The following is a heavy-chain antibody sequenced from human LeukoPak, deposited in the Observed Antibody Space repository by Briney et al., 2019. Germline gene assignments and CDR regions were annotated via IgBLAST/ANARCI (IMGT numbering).Heavy chain of an antibody. CDR3: AKDRPNYYGSNGHYYRRDGDC. CDR1: GFTFSSYA. D-gene: IGHD3-22*01. J-gene: IGHJ4*02. CDR2: TNSSGETT. V-gene: IGHV3-23*01. Sequence: PGGSLRLSCVASGFTFSSYAMSWVRQAAGKGLEWVSSTNSSGETTYYADSVKGRFTISRDNSRNTLYLQMNSLRAEDTAVYYCAKDRPNYYGSNGHYYRRDGDCWGQETLVTVSS.